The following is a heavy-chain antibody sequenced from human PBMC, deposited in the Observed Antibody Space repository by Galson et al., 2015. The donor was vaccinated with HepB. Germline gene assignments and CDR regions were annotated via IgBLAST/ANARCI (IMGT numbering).Heavy chain of an antibody. CDR3: ARGPDYYDTLVYFDY. Sequence: SLRLSCAASGFTFSSYEMNWVRQAPGKGLEWVSYISSSGSTIYYADSVKGRFTISRDNAENSLYLQMNSLRAEDTAVYYCARGPDYYDTLVYFDYWGQGTLVTVSS. CDR1: GFTFSSYE. CDR2: ISSSGSTI. V-gene: IGHV3-48*03. D-gene: IGHD3-22*01. J-gene: IGHJ4*02.